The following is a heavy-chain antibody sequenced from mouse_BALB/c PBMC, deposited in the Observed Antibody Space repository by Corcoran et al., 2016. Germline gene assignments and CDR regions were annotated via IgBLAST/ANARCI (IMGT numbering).Heavy chain of an antibody. D-gene: IGHD1-1*01. J-gene: IGHJ3*01. CDR1: GFNIKDTY. Sequence: EVQLQQSGAELVKPGASVKLSCTASGFNIKDTYMHWVKQRPEQDLEWIGRIDPANGNTKYDPKFQGKATITADTSSNTAYLQLSSLTSEDTAVYYCARRDYGSSSSWFAYWGQGTLVTVSA. CDR2: IDPANGNT. V-gene: IGHV14-3*02. CDR3: ARRDYGSSSSWFAY.